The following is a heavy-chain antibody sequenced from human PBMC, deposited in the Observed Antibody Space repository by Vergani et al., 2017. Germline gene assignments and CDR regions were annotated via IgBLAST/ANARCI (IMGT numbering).Heavy chain of an antibody. CDR1: GGSISSSSYY. CDR2: IYFSGCT. D-gene: IGHD3-10*01. V-gene: IGHV4-39*07. Sequence: QLQLQESGPGLVKPSETLSLTCTVSGGSISSSSYYWGWIRQPPGKGLEWIGSIYFSGCTYYNQSLKSRVTISVDTSKNQFSLKLSSVTAADTAVYYCASDGSGIDYWGQGTLVTVSS. CDR3: ASDGSGIDY. J-gene: IGHJ4*02.